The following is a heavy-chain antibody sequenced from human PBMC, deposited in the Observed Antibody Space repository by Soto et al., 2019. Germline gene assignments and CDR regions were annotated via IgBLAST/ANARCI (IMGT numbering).Heavy chain of an antibody. CDR1: GGSISSYY. D-gene: IGHD1-7*01. J-gene: IGHJ6*03. CDR3: ARGNQGQLELRREIYMDV. V-gene: IGHV4-59*01. Sequence: SETLSLTCTVSGGSISSYYWSWIRQPPGKGLEWIGYIYYSGSTNYNPSLKSRVTISVDTSKNQFSLKLSSVTAADTAVYYCARGNQGQLELRREIYMDVWGKGTTVTVSS. CDR2: IYYSGST.